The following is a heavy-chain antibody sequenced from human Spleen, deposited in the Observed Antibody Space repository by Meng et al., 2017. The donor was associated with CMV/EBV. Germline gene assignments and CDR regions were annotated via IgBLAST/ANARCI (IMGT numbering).Heavy chain of an antibody. CDR3: VRGDEVRSTDY. V-gene: IGHV3-21*01. J-gene: IGHJ4*02. Sequence: GGSLRLSCGASGFAFNSYTMIWVRQAQGMGLQWVASISSSSSDIYYIDSVKGRFTISRDHVTQSVFLQMSSLRADVTAGYNCVRGDEVRSTDYWGQGTLVTVSS. CDR1: GFAFNSYT. CDR2: ISSSSSDI. D-gene: IGHD3-10*01.